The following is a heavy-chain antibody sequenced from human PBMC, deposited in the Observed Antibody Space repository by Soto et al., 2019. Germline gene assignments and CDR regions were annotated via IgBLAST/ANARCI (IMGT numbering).Heavy chain of an antibody. CDR3: ARTSSPTKAPAFDI. V-gene: IGHV4-31*03. CDR2: IYYSGST. Sequence: SETLSLTCTVSGGSISSGGYYWSWIRQHPGKGLEWIGYIYYSGSTYYNPSLKSRVTISVDTSKNQFSLKLSSVTAADTAVYYCARTSSPTKAPAFDIWGQGTMVTV. CDR1: GGSISSGGYY. J-gene: IGHJ3*02.